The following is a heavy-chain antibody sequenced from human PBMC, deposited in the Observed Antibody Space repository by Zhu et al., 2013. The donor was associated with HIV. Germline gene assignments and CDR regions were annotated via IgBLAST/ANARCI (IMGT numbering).Heavy chain of an antibody. CDR2: INPESDDR. V-gene: IGHV1-2*02. Sequence: QVQLVQSGAEVKKPGSSVKVSCKASGGTFSSYAISWVRQAPGHGLEWMGWINPESDDRHYEQKFQDRVTVTSDSSINTVYMELSRLRSDDTAVYYCARDVNLRFSQGWFDSWGQGTLVTVSS. CDR3: ARDVNLRFSQGWFDS. J-gene: IGHJ5*01. D-gene: IGHD3-3*01. CDR1: GGTFSSYA.